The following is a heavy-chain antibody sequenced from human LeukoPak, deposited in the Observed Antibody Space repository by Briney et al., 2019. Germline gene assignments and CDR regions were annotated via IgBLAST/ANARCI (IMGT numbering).Heavy chain of an antibody. Sequence: PSETLSLTCAVYGGSFSGYYWSWIRQPPGKGLEWIGEINHSGSTNYDPSLTSRVTISVDTSKNQFSLNLSSVTAADTAVYYCARDRPGNYFDYWGQGTLVTVSS. J-gene: IGHJ4*02. CDR3: ARDRPGNYFDY. CDR1: GGSFSGYY. V-gene: IGHV4-34*01. CDR2: INHSGST. D-gene: IGHD1-1*01.